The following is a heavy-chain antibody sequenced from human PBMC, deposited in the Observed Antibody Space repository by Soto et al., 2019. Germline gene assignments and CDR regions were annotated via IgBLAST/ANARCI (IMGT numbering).Heavy chain of an antibody. J-gene: IGHJ4*02. CDR3: AKVLVAGEYVESSAFYF. CDR2: IDGSGGDR. V-gene: IGHV3-23*01. Sequence: EVQLLESGGDLVQPGGSLRLSCAASGFTFSSYAMGWVRQAPGTGLEWVSVIDGSGGDRSLADSVKGRFTISRDNSKNTLYLQMDRLIVEDTATYFCAKVLVAGEYVESSAFYFWGQGTLVTVSS. D-gene: IGHD2-15*01. CDR1: GFTFSSYA.